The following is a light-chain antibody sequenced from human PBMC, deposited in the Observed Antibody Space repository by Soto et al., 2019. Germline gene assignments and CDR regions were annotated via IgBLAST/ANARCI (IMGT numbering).Light chain of an antibody. J-gene: IGKJ1*01. V-gene: IGKV4-1*01. Sequence: DIVMTQSPDSLAVSLGERATINCKSSQSVLYSSNNKNYLAWYQQKPGQPPKLLIYWASTRESGVPDRFSGSGSGTDFTLTISRLQAEDVEVYYCQQYYSTPWKFGQGTKVDIX. CDR3: QQYYSTPWK. CDR1: QSVLYSSNNKNY. CDR2: WAS.